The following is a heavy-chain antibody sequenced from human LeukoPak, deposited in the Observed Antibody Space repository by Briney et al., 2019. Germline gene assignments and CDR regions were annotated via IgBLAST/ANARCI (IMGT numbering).Heavy chain of an antibody. J-gene: IGHJ4*02. CDR1: GGSISSYF. CDR3: ARQYCSSTNCYYFDY. D-gene: IGHD2-2*01. Sequence: SETLSLTCTVSGGSISSYFWSWIRQPPGKGLEWIGYIYYSGSTNYNPSLKSRVTISVDTSKNQFSLTLSSVTAADTAVYCCARQYCSSTNCYYFDYWGQGTLVTVSS. V-gene: IGHV4-59*01. CDR2: IYYSGST.